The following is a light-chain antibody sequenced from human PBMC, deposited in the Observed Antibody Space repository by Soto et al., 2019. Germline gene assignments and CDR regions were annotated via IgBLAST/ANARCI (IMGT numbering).Light chain of an antibody. V-gene: IGLV2-14*01. CDR1: SSDVGGYNY. J-gene: IGLJ2*01. Sequence: QSALTQPASVSGSPGQSITISCTGTSSDVGGYNYVSWYQQHPGKAPKLMIYEVSNRPSGVSNRFSGSKSGNTASLTISGLQAEDEADYYCSSYTSSSNVVFGGGTKLIVL. CDR3: SSYTSSSNVV. CDR2: EVS.